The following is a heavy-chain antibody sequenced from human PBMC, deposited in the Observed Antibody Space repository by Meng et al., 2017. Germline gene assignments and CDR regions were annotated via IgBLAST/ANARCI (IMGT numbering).Heavy chain of an antibody. V-gene: IGHV4-4*02. CDR1: GGSISSSNR. CDR2: IYHCGST. J-gene: IGHJ4*02. Sequence: QFQPQDPGPGRVNPCGTLYLNCTLSGGSISSSNRWSWAPRPRGKGLEWIGEIYHCGSTNYNPSLKSRVTISVDKSKNQFSLKLSSLTAADTAVYYCARGTDYCDYYLYYWGQGTLVTVSS. D-gene: IGHD4-17*01. CDR3: ARGTDYCDYYLYY.